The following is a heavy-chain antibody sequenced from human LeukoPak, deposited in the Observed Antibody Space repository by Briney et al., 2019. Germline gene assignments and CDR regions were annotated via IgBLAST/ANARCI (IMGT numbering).Heavy chain of an antibody. J-gene: IGHJ5*02. CDR3: ARDFRVRPNWFDP. CDR1: GDSVSSNSVT. Sequence: SQTLSLTCAISGDSVSSNSVTWNWIRQSPSRGLEWLGRTYYRSTWYNDYAVSVRGRITVNPDTSKNQFSLHLNSVTPEDTAVYYCARDFRVRPNWFDPWGQGTLVTVSS. CDR2: TYYRSTWYN. V-gene: IGHV6-1*01.